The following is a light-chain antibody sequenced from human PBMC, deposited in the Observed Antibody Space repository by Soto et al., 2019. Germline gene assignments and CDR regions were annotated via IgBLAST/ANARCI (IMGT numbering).Light chain of an antibody. CDR2: KAS. CDR3: QQYNSYSWT. Sequence: DIQMTQSPSTLSASVGDRVTITCRASQSISSWLAWYTPKPGKATKILIYKASSLESGVPSRVSGSGSGKEVTLTISSLQPDDLATYYGQQYNSYSWTFGQGTKVDIK. CDR1: QSISSW. J-gene: IGKJ1*01. V-gene: IGKV1-5*03.